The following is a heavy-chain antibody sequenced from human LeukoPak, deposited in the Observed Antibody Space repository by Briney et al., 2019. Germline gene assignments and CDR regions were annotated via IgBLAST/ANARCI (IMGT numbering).Heavy chain of an antibody. Sequence: SETLSLTCAVYGGSFSGYYWSWIRQPPGKGLEWIGEINHSGSTNYNPSLKSRVTISVYTSKNQFSLKLSSVTAADTAVYYCARHENSSGTNHFDYWGQGTLVTVSS. CDR1: GGSFSGYY. CDR2: INHSGST. J-gene: IGHJ4*02. D-gene: IGHD3-22*01. V-gene: IGHV4-34*01. CDR3: ARHENSSGTNHFDY.